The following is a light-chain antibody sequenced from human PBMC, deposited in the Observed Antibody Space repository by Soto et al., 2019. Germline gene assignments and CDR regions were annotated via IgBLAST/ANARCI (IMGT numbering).Light chain of an antibody. CDR3: QQYGSSPLT. J-gene: IGKJ1*01. CDR1: QSVSSSY. CDR2: GAS. V-gene: IGKV3-20*01. Sequence: EIVLTQSPGTLSLSPGERATLSCRASQSVSSSYLAWYQQKPGQAPRLLIYGASSRATGIPDRFSGSGSGTGFTLPLSRLEPEDFAVYYCQQYGSSPLTFGQGTKVEIK.